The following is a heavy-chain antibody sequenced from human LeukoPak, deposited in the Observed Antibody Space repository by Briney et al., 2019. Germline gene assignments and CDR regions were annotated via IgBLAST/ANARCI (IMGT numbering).Heavy chain of an antibody. CDR1: GFTFDDYA. Sequence: PGRSLRLSCAASGFTFDDYAMHWVRHAPGKGLEWVSGISWNSGSIGYADSVKGRFTISRDNAKNSLYLQMNSLRAEDTALYYCAKDINPSLGGGTEFDYWGQGTLVTVSS. CDR3: AKDINPSLGGGTEFDY. J-gene: IGHJ4*02. V-gene: IGHV3-9*01. CDR2: ISWNSGSI. D-gene: IGHD1-26*01.